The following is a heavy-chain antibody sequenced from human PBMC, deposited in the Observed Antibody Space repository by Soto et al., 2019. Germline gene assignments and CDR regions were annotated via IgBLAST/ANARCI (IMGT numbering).Heavy chain of an antibody. D-gene: IGHD3-22*01. CDR3: ARDPSYTFYDSSGYYLYYFDY. J-gene: IGHJ4*02. CDR1: GFTFSSYA. CDR2: ISYDGSNK. Sequence: GGSLRLSCAASGFTFSSYAMHWVRQAPGKGLEWVAVISYDGSNKYYADSVKGRFTISRDNSKNTLYLQMNSLRAEDTAVYYCARDPSYTFYDSSGYYLYYFDYWGQGTLVTVSS. V-gene: IGHV3-30-3*01.